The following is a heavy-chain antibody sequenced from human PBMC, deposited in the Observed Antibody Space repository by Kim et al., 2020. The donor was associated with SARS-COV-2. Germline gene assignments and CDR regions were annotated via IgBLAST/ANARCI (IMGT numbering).Heavy chain of an antibody. CDR2: ISYDGSNK. D-gene: IGHD4-17*01. CDR3: AKTSYGDYYYYMDV. V-gene: IGHV3-30*18. Sequence: GGSLRLSCAASGFTFSSYGMHWVRQAPGKGLEWVAVISYDGSNKYYADSVKGRFTISRDNSKNTLYLQMNSLRAEDTAVYYCAKTSYGDYYYYMDVWGKG. J-gene: IGHJ6*03. CDR1: GFTFSSYG.